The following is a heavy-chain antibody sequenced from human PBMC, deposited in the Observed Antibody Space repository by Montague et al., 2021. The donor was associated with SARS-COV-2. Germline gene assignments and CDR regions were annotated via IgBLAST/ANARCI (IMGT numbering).Heavy chain of an antibody. J-gene: IGHJ6*03. Sequence: SETLSLTCAVHGTSFSGYYWNWIRQPPGKGLEWIGEINHSGSTKYSPSLKSRLTISADTSKNQFSLKLTSVAAADTAVYYCARLRDGVVPSPILGVGPYYSYCYMDVWGRGTPVTVSS. D-gene: IGHD3-10*01. CDR2: INHSGST. CDR1: GTSFSGYY. V-gene: IGHV4-34*01. CDR3: ARLRDGVVPSPILGVGPYYSYCYMDV.